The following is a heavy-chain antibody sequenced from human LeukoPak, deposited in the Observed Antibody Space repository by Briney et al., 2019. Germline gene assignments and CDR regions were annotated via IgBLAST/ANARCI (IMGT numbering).Heavy chain of an antibody. CDR1: GGSISSYY. V-gene: IGHV4-59*01. CDR2: IYYSGST. J-gene: IGHJ5*02. CDR3: ARDAPRGWFDP. Sequence: SETLSLTCTVSGGSISSYYWSWIRQPPGKGLEWIGYIYYSGSTNYNPSLESRVTISVDTSKNQFSLKLSSVTAADTAVYYCARDAPRGWFDPWGQGTLVTVSS.